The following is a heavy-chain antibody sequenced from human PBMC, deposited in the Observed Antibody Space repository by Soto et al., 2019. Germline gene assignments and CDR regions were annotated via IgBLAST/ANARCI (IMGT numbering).Heavy chain of an antibody. CDR1: GYTFTGYY. J-gene: IGHJ4*02. Sequence: SCKASGYTFTGYYMHWVRQGPGKGLEWVSAIGTAGDTNYAGSVKGRFTISRENAKNSLYLQMSSLRAGDTAIYFCARAIGPTLFDYWGQGTLVTVSS. CDR3: ARAIGPTLFDY. D-gene: IGHD3-22*01. V-gene: IGHV3-13*04. CDR2: IGTAGDT.